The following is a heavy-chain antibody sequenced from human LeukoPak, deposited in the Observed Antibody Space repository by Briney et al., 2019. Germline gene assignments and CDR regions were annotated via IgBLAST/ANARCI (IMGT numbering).Heavy chain of an antibody. CDR3: AGDTDGLGY. CDR2: INNDDTK. J-gene: IGHJ4*02. D-gene: IGHD6-6*01. V-gene: IGHV3-74*01. Sequence: PGGSLRLYCAASGFTFSDYRPHWVRQATGLGLVWVSCINNDDTKVYADSVRGRFTISRDNAKNTMFLQMNGLRAEDTAVYYCAGDTDGLGYWGQGTLVTVSS. CDR1: GFTFSDYR.